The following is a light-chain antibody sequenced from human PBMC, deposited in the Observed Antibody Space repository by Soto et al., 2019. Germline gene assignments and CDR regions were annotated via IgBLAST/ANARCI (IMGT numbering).Light chain of an antibody. J-gene: IGLJ1*01. CDR2: EGT. CDR3: CSYASSTSYV. V-gene: IGLV2-23*01. CDR1: TSDVGCYNL. Sequence: QSALTQPASVSGSPGQSITISCSGTTSDVGCYNLVSWYQQHTAKAPKLLIYEGTKRPSGVSSRFSGSKSGNTASLTISGQQAEDEDDYYCCSYASSTSYVFGTGTKLTVL.